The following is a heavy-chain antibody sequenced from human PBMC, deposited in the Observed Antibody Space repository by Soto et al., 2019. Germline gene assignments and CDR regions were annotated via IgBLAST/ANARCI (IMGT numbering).Heavy chain of an antibody. D-gene: IGHD4-17*01. J-gene: IGHJ5*02. V-gene: IGHV1-18*04. Sequence: ASVKVSCKASASTFTGYTINWVRQAPGQGLEWMGWISTFNGNTKYAGNFEGRVTMTTNTSTTTAYMELTSLTFDDTAVYFCARGTVTSGRWFGPWGQGTLVTVSS. CDR2: ISTFNGNT. CDR1: ASTFTGYT. CDR3: ARGTVTSGRWFGP.